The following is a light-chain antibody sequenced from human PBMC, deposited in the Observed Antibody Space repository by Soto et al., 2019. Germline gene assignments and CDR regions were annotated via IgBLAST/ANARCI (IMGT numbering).Light chain of an antibody. J-gene: IGKJ1*01. CDR1: QSISSY. V-gene: IGKV1-39*01. CDR3: QQSYSTPWT. CDR2: AAS. Sequence: DIQMTQSPSSLSASVGDRVTITCLASQSISSYLNWYQQKPGKAPKLMIYAASSLQSGVPSRFSGSRSGTDFTLTISSLQPEDVATYYCQQSYSTPWTLGQGTKVDIK.